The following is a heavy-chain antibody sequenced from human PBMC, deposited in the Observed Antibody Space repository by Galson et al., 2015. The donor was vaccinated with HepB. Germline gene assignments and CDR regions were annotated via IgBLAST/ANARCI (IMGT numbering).Heavy chain of an antibody. Sequence: SLRLSCAASGFPFSTYGMYWVRQAPGQGLEWVAVMWYDGSNKYYADSVKGRFTSSRDNSKNTLYLKMNSLRAEDTAVYYCARDRSMIVVLGAMDVWGQGTTVTVSS. CDR3: ARDRSMIVVLGAMDV. D-gene: IGHD3-22*01. J-gene: IGHJ6*02. CDR2: MWYDGSNK. CDR1: GFPFSTYG. V-gene: IGHV3-33*01.